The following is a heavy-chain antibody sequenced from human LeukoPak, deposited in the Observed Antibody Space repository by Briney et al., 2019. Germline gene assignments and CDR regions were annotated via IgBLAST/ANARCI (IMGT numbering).Heavy chain of an antibody. Sequence: ASVKVSCKASGYTFTSYYMHWVRQAPGQGLEWMGIINPSGGSTSYAQKFQGRVTMTRDTSTSTVYMELSSLRSEDTAVYYCATRTGFTGYTLLYYFHYWGQGTLVTVSS. CDR2: INPSGGST. D-gene: IGHD3-9*01. CDR1: GYTFTSYY. CDR3: ATRTGFTGYTLLYYFHY. J-gene: IGHJ4*02. V-gene: IGHV1-46*01.